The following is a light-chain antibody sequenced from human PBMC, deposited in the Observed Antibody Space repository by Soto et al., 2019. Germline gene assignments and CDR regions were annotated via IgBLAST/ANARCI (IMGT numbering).Light chain of an antibody. J-gene: IGKJ4*01. CDR1: QSVLNRSNNKNY. CDR2: WAS. Sequence: DIVMTQSPASLAVSLGERATINCKSSQSVLNRSNNKNYVTWFQQKPGQTPKLLIYWASTRESGVPDRFSGSGSCTDFSLTISGLQAEDVAVYYCQHYFGSLALSFGGGTKVDLK. V-gene: IGKV4-1*01. CDR3: QHYFGSLALS.